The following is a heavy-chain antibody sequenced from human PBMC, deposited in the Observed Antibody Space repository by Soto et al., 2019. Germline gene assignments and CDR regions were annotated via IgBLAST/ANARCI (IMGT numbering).Heavy chain of an antibody. J-gene: IGHJ6*02. CDR3: ARIGYSSGWYVHYYYYGMDV. D-gene: IGHD6-19*01. Sequence: GESLKISCKGSGYSFTSYWISWVRQMPGKGLEWMGRIDPSDSYTNYSPSFQGHVTISADKSISTAYLQWSSLKASDTAMYYCARIGYSSGWYVHYYYYGMDVWGQGTTVTVSS. CDR1: GYSFTSYW. CDR2: IDPSDSYT. V-gene: IGHV5-10-1*01.